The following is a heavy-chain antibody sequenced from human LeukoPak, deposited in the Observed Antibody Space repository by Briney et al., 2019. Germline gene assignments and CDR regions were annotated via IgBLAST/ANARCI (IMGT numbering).Heavy chain of an antibody. J-gene: IGHJ4*02. V-gene: IGHV3-49*04. D-gene: IGHD2-2*01. CDR1: GFTFGDYA. CDR3: TRDLCSSTSCYAPFDY. Sequence: GGSLRLSCTASGFTFGDYAMSWVHQAPGKGLEWVAFIRSKAYGGTTEYAASVKGRFTISRDDSKSIAYLQMNSLKTEDTAVYYCTRDLCSSTSCYAPFDYWGQGTLVTVSS. CDR2: IRSKAYGGTT.